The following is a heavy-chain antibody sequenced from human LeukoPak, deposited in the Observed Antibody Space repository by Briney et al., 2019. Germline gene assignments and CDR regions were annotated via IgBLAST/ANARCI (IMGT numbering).Heavy chain of an antibody. CDR3: ARDIAAAWGYLDS. CDR1: GITVSSTY. D-gene: IGHD6-13*01. J-gene: IGHJ4*02. V-gene: IGHV3-53*01. Sequence: PGGSLRLSCAASGITVSSTYMNWVRQAPGKGLEWVSLIYSGGSTYYADSVKGRFTISRDNSKNTLYLQMNSLRAEDTAVYYCARDIAAAWGYLDSWGQGTQVTVSS. CDR2: IYSGGST.